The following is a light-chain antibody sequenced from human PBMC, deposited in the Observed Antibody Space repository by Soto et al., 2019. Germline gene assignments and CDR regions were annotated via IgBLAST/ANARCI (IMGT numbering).Light chain of an antibody. CDR2: DAY. Sequence: DIQMTQSPSSLSASVGDRVTTTCRASQTINNWLAWYQQKPGIAPKLLIYDAYILESGVPSRFSGSGSGTEFTLTISSLQPDDIETYYCQHYTSYSWTFGQGTKVDIK. V-gene: IGKV1-5*01. CDR1: QTINNW. CDR3: QHYTSYSWT. J-gene: IGKJ1*01.